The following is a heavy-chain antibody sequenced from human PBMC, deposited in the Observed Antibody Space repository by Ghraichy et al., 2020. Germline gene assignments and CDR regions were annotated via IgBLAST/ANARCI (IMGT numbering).Heavy chain of an antibody. CDR3: ARKRSAAIGVHWFDP. J-gene: IGHJ5*02. Sequence: GESLNISCKGSGYSFTSYWIGWVRQMPGKGLEWMGIIYPGDSDTRYSPSFQGQVTISADKSISTAYLQWSSLKASDTAMYYCARKRSAAIGVHWFDPWGQGTLVTVSS. V-gene: IGHV5-51*01. CDR1: GYSFTSYW. CDR2: IYPGDSDT. D-gene: IGHD2-8*01.